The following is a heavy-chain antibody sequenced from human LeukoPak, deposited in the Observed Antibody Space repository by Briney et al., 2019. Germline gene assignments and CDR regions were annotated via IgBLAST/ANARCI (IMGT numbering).Heavy chain of an antibody. D-gene: IGHD4-17*01. J-gene: IGHJ4*02. CDR3: ARGYGDSIHFDY. CDR1: GFTFSSYW. Sequence: GGSLRLSCAASGFTFSSYWMSWVRQAPGKGLEWVANIKRDGSEKYYVDSVKGRFTISRDNAKNSLYLQMNSLRAEEAAVYYCARGYGDSIHFDYWGQGTLVSVSS. CDR2: IKRDGSEK. V-gene: IGHV3-7*04.